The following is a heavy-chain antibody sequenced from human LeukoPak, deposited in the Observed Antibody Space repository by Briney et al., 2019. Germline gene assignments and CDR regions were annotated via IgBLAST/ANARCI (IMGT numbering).Heavy chain of an antibody. CDR3: ARMTGSSADY. Sequence: VGSLRLSCAASGFTFSSNGMYWVRQAPGKGLEWVSLIWYDGSKKYYVDSVKGRFTISRDNSKNTLYLQMDSLRAEDTAVYYCARMTGSSADYWGQGTLVTVSS. CDR1: GFTFSSNG. J-gene: IGHJ4*02. V-gene: IGHV3-33*07. CDR2: IWYDGSKK. D-gene: IGHD1-26*01.